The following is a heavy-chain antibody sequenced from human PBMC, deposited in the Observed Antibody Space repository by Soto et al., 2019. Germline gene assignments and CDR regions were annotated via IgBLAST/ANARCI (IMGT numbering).Heavy chain of an antibody. CDR3: ARGLDIVARPFDY. CDR2: INHSGST. CDR1: GGSFSGYY. Sequence: SETLSLTCAVYGGSFSGYYWSWIRQPPGKGLEWIGEINHSGSTNYNPSLKSRVTISVDTSKNQFSLKLSSVTAADTAVYYCARGLDIVARPFDYWGQGTLVTVPQ. D-gene: IGHD5-12*01. J-gene: IGHJ4*02. V-gene: IGHV4-34*01.